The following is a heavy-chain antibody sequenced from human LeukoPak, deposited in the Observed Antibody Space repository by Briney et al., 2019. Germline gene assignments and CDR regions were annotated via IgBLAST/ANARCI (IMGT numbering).Heavy chain of an antibody. Sequence: GGSLRLSCAASGFTFSSYAMHWVRQAPGKGLEWVAVISYDGSNKYYADSVKGRFTISRDNSKNTLYLQMNSLRAEDTAVYYCAGPRVGAHPRGYDAFDIWGQGTMVTVSS. D-gene: IGHD1-26*01. CDR1: GFTFSSYA. J-gene: IGHJ3*02. V-gene: IGHV3-30-3*01. CDR3: AGPRVGAHPRGYDAFDI. CDR2: ISYDGSNK.